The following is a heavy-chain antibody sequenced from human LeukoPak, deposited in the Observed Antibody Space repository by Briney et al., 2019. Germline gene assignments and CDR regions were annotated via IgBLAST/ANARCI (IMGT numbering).Heavy chain of an antibody. CDR2: IYPGDSDT. J-gene: IGHJ4*02. CDR1: GYSFTSYW. D-gene: IGHD1-26*01. CDR3: ARKEVGATTDFDY. Sequence: GESLKISCKGSGYSFTSYWIGWVRQLPGKGLEWMGIIYPGDSDTRYSPSFQGQVTISADKSISTAYLQWSSLRASDTAMYYCARKEVGATTDFDYWGQGTLVTVSS. V-gene: IGHV5-51*01.